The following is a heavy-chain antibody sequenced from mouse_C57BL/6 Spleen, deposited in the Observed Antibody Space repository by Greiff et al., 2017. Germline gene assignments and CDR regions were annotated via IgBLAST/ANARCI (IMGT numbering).Heavy chain of an antibody. V-gene: IGHV5-4*01. CDR3: ARDGWLLNY. J-gene: IGHJ2*01. CDR2: ISDGGSYT. D-gene: IGHD2-3*01. Sequence: EVQVVESGGGLVKPGGSLKLSCAASGFTFSSYAMSWVRQTPEKRLEWVATISDGGSYTYYPDNVKGRFTISRDNAKNNLYLQMSHLKSEDTAMYYCARDGWLLNYWGQGTTLTVSS. CDR1: GFTFSSYA.